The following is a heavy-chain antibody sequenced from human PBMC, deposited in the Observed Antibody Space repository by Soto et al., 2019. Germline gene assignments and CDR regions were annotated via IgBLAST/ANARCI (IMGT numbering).Heavy chain of an antibody. CDR1: GFTVSNSY. Sequence: GGSLRLSCAASGFTVSNSYMTWVRRAPGKGLEWVSYISGGGSTHYADSVKGRFTISRDNSKNTLYLQMNSLRAEDTAVYYCASEYCSGGSCYWAPWGQGTLVTVSS. V-gene: IGHV3-66*01. CDR2: ISGGGST. J-gene: IGHJ5*02. D-gene: IGHD2-15*01. CDR3: ASEYCSGGSCYWAP.